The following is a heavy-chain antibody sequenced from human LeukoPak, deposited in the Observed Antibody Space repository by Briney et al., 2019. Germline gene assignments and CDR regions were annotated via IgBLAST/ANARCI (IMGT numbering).Heavy chain of an antibody. D-gene: IGHD6-19*01. CDR2: IYYSGST. CDR1: GDSISSYY. V-gene: IGHV4-59*01. Sequence: PSETLSLTCTVSGDSISSYYWSWIRQPPGKGLEWIGYIYYSGSTNYNPSLKSRVTISVDTSKNQFSLKLSSVTAADTAVYYCARDSAVAGWFDPWGQGTLVTVSS. CDR3: ARDSAVAGWFDP. J-gene: IGHJ5*02.